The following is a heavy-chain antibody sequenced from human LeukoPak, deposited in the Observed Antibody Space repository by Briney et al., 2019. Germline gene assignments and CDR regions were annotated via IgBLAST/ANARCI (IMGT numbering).Heavy chain of an antibody. D-gene: IGHD2-15*01. J-gene: IGHJ4*02. V-gene: IGHV3-21*01. Sequence: GESLRLSCSASGFTFSSYSMNWVRQAPGKGLEWVSSIYTGSTYIYYAESVKGRFIISRDDAKNTLYLQMSSLRAEDTAVYYCARDWRSGGNCFGYWGQGTPVTVSS. CDR3: ARDWRSGGNCFGY. CDR2: IYTGSTYI. CDR1: GFTFSSYS.